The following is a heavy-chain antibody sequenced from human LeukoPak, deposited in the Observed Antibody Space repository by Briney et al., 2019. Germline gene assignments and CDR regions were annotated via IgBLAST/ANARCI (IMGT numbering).Heavy chain of an antibody. D-gene: IGHD2-21*02. CDR2: INPSGGST. CDR3: TRVAYCGGDCFGGFDY. Sequence: ASVKVSCKASGYTFTSYYMHWVRQAPGQGLEWMGIINPSGGSTSYAQKFQGRVTMTRDMSTSTVYMELSSLRSEDTAVYYCTRVAYCGGDCFGGFDYWGQGTLVTVSS. J-gene: IGHJ4*02. CDR1: GYTFTSYY. V-gene: IGHV1-46*03.